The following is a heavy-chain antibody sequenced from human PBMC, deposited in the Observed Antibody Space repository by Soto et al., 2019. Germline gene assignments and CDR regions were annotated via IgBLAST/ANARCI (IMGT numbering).Heavy chain of an antibody. Sequence: QVQLVESGGGVVQPGRSLRLSCAASGFTFSSYAMHWVRQAPGKGLEWVAVISYDGSNKYYADSVKGRFTISRDNSKTRLYLQMNSLRAEDTAVYYCARDTGELPGHYYYYGMDVWGQGTTVTVSS. CDR1: GFTFSSYA. J-gene: IGHJ6*02. V-gene: IGHV3-30-3*01. D-gene: IGHD1-26*01. CDR3: ARDTGELPGHYYYYGMDV. CDR2: ISYDGSNK.